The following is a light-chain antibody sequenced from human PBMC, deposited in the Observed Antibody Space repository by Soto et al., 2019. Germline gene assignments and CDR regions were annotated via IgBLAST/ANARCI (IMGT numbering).Light chain of an antibody. CDR2: RNN. J-gene: IGLJ2*01. V-gene: IGLV1-47*01. Sequence: QSVLTQPPSASETPGQRVTISCSGSSSNIGVNYVYWYQQLPGTAPKLLMYRNNQRPSGVPDRFSGSKSGTSASLAISGLRSEDEGGYYCAAWDDNLNGVVFGGGTKVTVL. CDR1: SSNIGVNY. CDR3: AAWDDNLNGVV.